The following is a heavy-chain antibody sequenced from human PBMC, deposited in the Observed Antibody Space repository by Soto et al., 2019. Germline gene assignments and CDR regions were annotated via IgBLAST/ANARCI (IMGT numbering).Heavy chain of an antibody. CDR3: SRRAPEGFDP. CDR2: MSYIGST. J-gene: IGHJ5*02. CDR1: GGSISKSIYY. V-gene: IGHV4-39*01. Sequence: SETLSLTCTVSGGSISKSIYYWVWIRQPPGKGLEWVGSMSYIGSTYYNPSLKSRVAISVDTSKNQLSLQVSSVTAADTAVYYCSRRAPEGFDPWGQGTMVTV.